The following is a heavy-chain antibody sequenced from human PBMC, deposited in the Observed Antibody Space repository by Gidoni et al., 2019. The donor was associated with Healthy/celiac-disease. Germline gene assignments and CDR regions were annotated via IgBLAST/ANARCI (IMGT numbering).Heavy chain of an antibody. CDR1: GGPISSSSYY. J-gene: IGHJ4*02. CDR2: IYYSGST. CDR3: ARRRYSNTFDY. V-gene: IGHV4-39*01. D-gene: IGHD6-13*01. Sequence: QLQLQESGPGLVKPSETLSLTCTVSGGPISSSSYYWGWIRQPPGKGLEWIGSIYYSGSTYYNPSLKSRVTISVDTSKNQFSLKLSSVTAADTAVYYCARRRYSNTFDYWGQGTLVTVSS.